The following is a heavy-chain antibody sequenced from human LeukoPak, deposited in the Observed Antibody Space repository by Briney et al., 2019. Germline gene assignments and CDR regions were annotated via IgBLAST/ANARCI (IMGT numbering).Heavy chain of an antibody. CDR1: GYTFTSYD. CDR3: ARARMVAAPFDY. D-gene: IGHD2-15*01. J-gene: IGHJ4*02. Sequence: ASVKVSCKASGYTFTSYDINWVRQTTGQGLEWMGWMNPNSGGTNYAQKFQGRVTMTRDTSISTAYMELSRLRSDDTAVYYCARARMVAAPFDYWGQGTLVTVSS. CDR2: MNPNSGGT. V-gene: IGHV1-2*02.